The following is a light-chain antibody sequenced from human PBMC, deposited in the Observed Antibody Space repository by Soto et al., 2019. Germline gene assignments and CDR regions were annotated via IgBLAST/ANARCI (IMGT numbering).Light chain of an antibody. CDR2: EVS. J-gene: IGLJ3*02. CDR3: SSYTGSRPPLV. V-gene: IGLV2-14*02. Sequence: QSALSQPAAVSGSPGQSITISCTGTNSDVGSYTLVSWYQQHPGKAPKLMISEVSNRPSGVSSRFSGSKSGNTASLNISGLQAEDEADYYCSSYTGSRPPLVFGGGTKLTVL. CDR1: NSDVGSYTL.